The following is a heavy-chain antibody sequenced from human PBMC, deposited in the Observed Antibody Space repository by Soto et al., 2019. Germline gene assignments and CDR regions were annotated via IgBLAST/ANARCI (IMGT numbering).Heavy chain of an antibody. CDR3: ARSEAPVLDY. CDR2: IYYSGST. J-gene: IGHJ4*02. V-gene: IGHV4-30-4*01. Sequence: SETLSLTCTVSGGSISRGDYYWSWIRQPPGKGLEWIGYIYYSGSTYYNPSLKSRVTISLDTSKNQFSLRLSSVTAADTAVYYCARSEAPVLDYWGEGTLVTVSS. CDR1: GGSISRGDYY. D-gene: IGHD6-6*01.